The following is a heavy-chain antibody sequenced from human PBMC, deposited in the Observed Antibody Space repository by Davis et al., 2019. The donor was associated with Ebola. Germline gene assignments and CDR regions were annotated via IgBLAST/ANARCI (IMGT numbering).Heavy chain of an antibody. J-gene: IGHJ6*02. CDR1: GGSFSGYY. V-gene: IGHV4-34*01. Sequence: MPSETLSLTCAVYGGSFSGYYWSWIRQPPGKGLEWIGSIYNSGSTYYKPSLESRATISVDTSKNQLSLKLTSVTATDTAVYYCARPVSPGYTYGYYYYDMDVWGQGTTVTVSS. CDR3: ARPVSPGYTYGYYYYDMDV. CDR2: IYNSGST. D-gene: IGHD5-18*01.